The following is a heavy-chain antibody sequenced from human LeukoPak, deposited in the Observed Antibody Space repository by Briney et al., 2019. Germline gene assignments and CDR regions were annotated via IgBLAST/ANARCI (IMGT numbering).Heavy chain of an antibody. CDR2: ISGNGGRT. J-gene: IGHJ5*02. CDR3: AKVAEMDTILGKFDN. D-gene: IGHD5-24*01. V-gene: IGHV3-23*01. CDR1: GFTFSSYA. Sequence: GGSLRLSCAASGFTFSSYAMSWVRQAPGKGLEWVSAISGNGGRTYYADSVKGRFTISRDNSRNTLFLQMNSLRAGDTAVYYCAKVAEMDTILGKFDNWGQGTLVTVSS.